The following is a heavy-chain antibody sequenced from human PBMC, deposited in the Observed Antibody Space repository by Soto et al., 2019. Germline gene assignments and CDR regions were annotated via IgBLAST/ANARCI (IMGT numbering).Heavy chain of an antibody. V-gene: IGHV1-46*01. Sequence: ASVKVSCKASGYTFTSYYMHWVRQAPGQGLEWMGIINPSGGSTSYAQKFQGRVTMTRDTSTSTVYMELSSLRSEDTAVYYCARVLYCGTNYGYYSYGMDFRGQGTTVTVSS. J-gene: IGHJ6*02. CDR2: INPSGGST. CDR3: ARVLYCGTNYGYYSYGMDF. CDR1: GYTFTSYY. D-gene: IGHD1-26*01.